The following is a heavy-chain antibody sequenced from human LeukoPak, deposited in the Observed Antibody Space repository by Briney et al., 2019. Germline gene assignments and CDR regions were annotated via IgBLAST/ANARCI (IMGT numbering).Heavy chain of an antibody. J-gene: IGHJ2*01. CDR2: IIPIFGTA. D-gene: IGHD5-18*01. Sequence: GASVKVSCKASGYTFTSYAISWVRQAPGQGLEWMGGIIPIFGTANYAQKFQGRVTITTDESTSTAYMELSSLRSEDTAVYYCARDLGYSYGPTGTGWYFDLWGRGTLVTVSS. CDR3: ARDLGYSYGPTGTGWYFDL. V-gene: IGHV1-69*05. CDR1: GYTFTSYA.